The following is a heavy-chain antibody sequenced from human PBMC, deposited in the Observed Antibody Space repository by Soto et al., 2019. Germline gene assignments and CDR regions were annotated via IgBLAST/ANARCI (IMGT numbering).Heavy chain of an antibody. Sequence: QVQLQESGPGLVKPSETLSLTCTVSGGSISNHYWSWIRQPPGKGLEWIGYIYYNGNTNYNPPRKRRVTMSVDTAKNQISLKLSSVTAADTAVYYCTRANWYSEYWGQGTLVTVSS. J-gene: IGHJ4*02. CDR3: TRANWYSEY. CDR2: IYYNGNT. V-gene: IGHV4-59*11. CDR1: GGSISNHY. D-gene: IGHD7-27*01.